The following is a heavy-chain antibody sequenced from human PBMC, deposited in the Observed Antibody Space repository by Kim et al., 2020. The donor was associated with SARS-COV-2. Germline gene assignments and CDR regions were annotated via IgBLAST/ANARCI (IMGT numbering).Heavy chain of an antibody. J-gene: IGHJ4*02. D-gene: IGHD2-15*01. CDR1: GGSFSNYY. CDR3: ARHFEYCSSILCSHGAFGY. V-gene: IGHV4-34*01. CDR2: IYHSGNT. Sequence: SETLSLTCAVYGGSFSNYYWSWMRQPPGKGLEWIGEIYHSGNTNYNPSLKSRVTISVDTSKNQVSLKMTSVTAADTAVYYCARHFEYCSSILCSHGAFGYWGQGTLLTASS.